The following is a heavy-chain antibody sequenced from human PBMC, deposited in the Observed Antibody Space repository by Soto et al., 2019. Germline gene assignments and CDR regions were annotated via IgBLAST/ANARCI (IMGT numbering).Heavy chain of an antibody. CDR3: ERVTYYYDSSGYYFAFDT. Sequence: SETLSLTCTVSGGSISSYYWSWIRQPPGKGLEWIGYIYYSGSTNYNPSLKSRVTISVDTSKNQFSLKLSSVTAADTAVYYCERVTYYYDSSGYYFAFDTWGQGTMVTVSS. D-gene: IGHD3-22*01. J-gene: IGHJ3*02. CDR1: GGSISSYY. CDR2: IYYSGST. V-gene: IGHV4-59*01.